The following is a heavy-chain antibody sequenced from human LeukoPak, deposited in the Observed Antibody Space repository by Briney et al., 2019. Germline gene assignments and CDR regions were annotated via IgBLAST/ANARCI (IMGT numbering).Heavy chain of an antibody. CDR2: INPNSGGT. CDR3: ARDVTYYGSGKYSYYYYGMDV. CDR1: GYTFTGYY. V-gene: IGHV1-2*02. D-gene: IGHD3-10*01. Sequence: GASVKVSCKASGYTFTGYYMHWVRQAPGQGLEWMGWINPNSGGTNYAQKFQGRVTMTRDTSISTAYMELSRLRSDDTAVYYCARDVTYYGSGKYSYYYYGMDVWGQGTTVTVSS. J-gene: IGHJ6*02.